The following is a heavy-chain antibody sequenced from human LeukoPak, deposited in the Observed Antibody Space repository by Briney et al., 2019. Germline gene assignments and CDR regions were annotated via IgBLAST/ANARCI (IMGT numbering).Heavy chain of an antibody. J-gene: IGHJ5*02. CDR1: GFTFSSYG. V-gene: IGHV3-33*01. Sequence: GGSLRLSCAASGFTFSSYGMHWVRQAPGKGLEWVAVIWYDGSNKYYADSVKGRFTISRDNSKNTLYLQMNRMRAEDTDVYYCERGNIVVVPAASNHLQHNRFDPWGQGTLVTVSS. CDR3: ERGNIVVVPAASNHLQHNRFDP. CDR2: IWYDGSNK. D-gene: IGHD2-2*01.